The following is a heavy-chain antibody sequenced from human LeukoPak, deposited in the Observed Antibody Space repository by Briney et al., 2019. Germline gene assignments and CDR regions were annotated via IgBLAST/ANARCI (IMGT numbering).Heavy chain of an antibody. CDR3: AKGPRQLGYYGSGIKSQAYKWFVP. CDR1: GFTFSSFA. J-gene: IGHJ5*02. CDR2: NSVSGGST. Sequence: GGSLSLSCAASGFTFSSFAMSGVRQAPGKGREWGSANSVSGGSTYYADSAKVRFTIPRDNSKNTLHLQMNRLTARATPVYYFAKGPRQLGYYGSGIKSQAYKWFVPWGEGTLVTLSS. D-gene: IGHD3-10*01. V-gene: IGHV3-23*01.